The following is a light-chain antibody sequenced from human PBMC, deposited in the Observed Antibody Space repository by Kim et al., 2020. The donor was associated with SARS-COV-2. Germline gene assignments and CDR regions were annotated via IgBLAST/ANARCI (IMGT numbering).Light chain of an antibody. CDR1: QSVSSN. CDR2: GAS. CDR3: QQYNNWPLT. J-gene: IGKJ4*01. V-gene: IGKV3-15*01. Sequence: VSPGERATLSCRASQSVSSNLGWYQQKPGQAPRLLIYGASTRATGIPARFSGSGSGTEFTLTISSLQSEDFAVYYCQQYNNWPLTFGGGTKVDIK.